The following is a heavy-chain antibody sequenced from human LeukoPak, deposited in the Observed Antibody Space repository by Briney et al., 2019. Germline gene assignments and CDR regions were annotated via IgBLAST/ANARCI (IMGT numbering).Heavy chain of an antibody. CDR2: ISGYNGDT. D-gene: IGHD2-2*01. Sequence: ASVKVSCKTSGYTFSSFGISWVRQAPGQGLEWMGRISGYNGDTNYEQKLQGRVTMTTDTSTSTAYMELRSLRSDDTAVYYCAGGLNTRLSDYWGQGTLVTVSS. CDR1: GYTFSSFG. V-gene: IGHV1-18*01. CDR3: AGGLNTRLSDY. J-gene: IGHJ4*02.